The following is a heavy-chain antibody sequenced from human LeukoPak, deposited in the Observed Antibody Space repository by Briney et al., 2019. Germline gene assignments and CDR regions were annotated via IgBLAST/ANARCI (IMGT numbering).Heavy chain of an antibody. CDR2: INPNSGGT. D-gene: IGHD3-10*01. V-gene: IGHV1-2*02. CDR3: ARPGWYYGSGSYTDY. Sequence: ASVKVSCKASGYTFTGYYMHWVRQAPGQGLEWMGWINPNSGGTNYAQKFQGRVTMTRNTSISTAYMELSSLRSEDTAVYYCARPGWYYGSGSYTDYWGQGTLVTVSS. CDR1: GYTFTGYY. J-gene: IGHJ4*02.